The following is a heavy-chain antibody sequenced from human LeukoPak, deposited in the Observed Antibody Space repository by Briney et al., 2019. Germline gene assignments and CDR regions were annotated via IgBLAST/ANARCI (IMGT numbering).Heavy chain of an antibody. Sequence: KPSETLSPTCTVSGGSISSYYWSWIRQPPGKGLEWIGYIYYSGSTNYNPSLKSRVTISVDTSKNQFSPKLSSVTAADTAVYYCARVARGWVDYWGQGTLVTVSS. J-gene: IGHJ4*02. V-gene: IGHV4-59*01. CDR1: GGSISSYY. CDR3: ARVARGWVDY. CDR2: IYYSGST. D-gene: IGHD6-19*01.